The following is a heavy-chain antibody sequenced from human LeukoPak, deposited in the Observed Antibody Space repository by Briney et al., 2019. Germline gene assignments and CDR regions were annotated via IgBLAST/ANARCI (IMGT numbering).Heavy chain of an antibody. Sequence: PGGSLRLSCTASGLTFSSAWMSWVRQAPGKGLEWIGHIRGKADDGTPDYAAPVKGKFTISRDDSKSTLFLQMDSLQIEDTAVCYCTTARRASSSLDYWGQGTLVTVSS. CDR3: TTARRASSSLDY. V-gene: IGHV3-15*01. J-gene: IGHJ4*02. D-gene: IGHD5-24*01. CDR1: GLTFSSAW. CDR2: IRGKADDGTP.